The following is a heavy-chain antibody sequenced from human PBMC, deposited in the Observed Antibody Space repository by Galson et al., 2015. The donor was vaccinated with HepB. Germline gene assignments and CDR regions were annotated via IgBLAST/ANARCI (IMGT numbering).Heavy chain of an antibody. CDR2: IFAGGGST. CDR3: ARETPDTYYFDY. J-gene: IGHJ4*02. D-gene: IGHD2-15*01. Sequence: SVKVSCKASGYTLTNYHFHWVRLAPGQGPEWMGKIFAGGGSTRYAERFQGRVTLTRDSSTSTIYMEVSSLRSDDTAVYYCARETPDTYYFDYWGQGTLVTVTS. V-gene: IGHV1-46*01. CDR1: GYTLTNYH.